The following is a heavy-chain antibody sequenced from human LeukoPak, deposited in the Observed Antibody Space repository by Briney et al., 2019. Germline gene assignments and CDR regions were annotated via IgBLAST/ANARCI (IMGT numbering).Heavy chain of an antibody. V-gene: IGHV3-30*18. D-gene: IGHD4-17*01. CDR1: GFTFSNYG. CDR2: ITYDGSSE. CDR3: AKDDGDSFDY. J-gene: IGHJ4*02. Sequence: PGTSLRLPCAASGFTFSNYGMHWVRQAPGKGLEWVATITYDGSSEYYADSVKDRFTVSRDNSKNTLYLQMNSLRAEDTAVYYCAKDDGDSFDYWGQGTLVTVSS.